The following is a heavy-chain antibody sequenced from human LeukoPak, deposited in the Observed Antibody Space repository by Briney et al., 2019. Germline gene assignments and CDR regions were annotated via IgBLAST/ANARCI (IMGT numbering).Heavy chain of an antibody. CDR2: IREDGSEK. J-gene: IGHJ4*02. D-gene: IGHD6-13*01. CDR1: AFTLSDYW. Sequence: GGSLRLSCATSAFTLSDYWMSWVRQTPGKGLQWVANIREDGSEKYYVDSVKGRFTISRDNAENSLFLQMNNLRAEDTAVYYCARGVRGSSWLSFDYWGQGTLVIVSS. V-gene: IGHV3-7*01. CDR3: ARGVRGSSWLSFDY.